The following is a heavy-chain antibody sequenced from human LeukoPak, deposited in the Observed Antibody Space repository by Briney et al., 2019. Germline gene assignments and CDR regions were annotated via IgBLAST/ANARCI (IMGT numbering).Heavy chain of an antibody. D-gene: IGHD3-22*01. Sequence: GGSLRLSCAASGFTFSSYGMHWVRQAPGKGLEWVAFIRYDGSNKYYADSVKGRFTISRDNSKSTLYLQMNSLRAEDTAVYYCAKERRRGYYDRKDWGQGTLVTVSS. J-gene: IGHJ4*02. CDR3: AKERRRGYYDRKD. V-gene: IGHV3-30*02. CDR1: GFTFSSYG. CDR2: IRYDGSNK.